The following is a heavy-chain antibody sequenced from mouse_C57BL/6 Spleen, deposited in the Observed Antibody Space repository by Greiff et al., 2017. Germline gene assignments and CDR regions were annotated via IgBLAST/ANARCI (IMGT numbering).Heavy chain of an antibody. D-gene: IGHD2-4*01. V-gene: IGHV5-17*01. CDR3: AGIPYYDYDYAMDY. Sequence: DVQLVESGGGLVKPGGSLKLSCAASGFTFSDYGMHWVRQAPEKGLEWVAYISSGGSTIYYAETVKGRFTISRDNAKNTLFLQMTSLRSEDTAMYYCAGIPYYDYDYAMDYWGQGTSVTVSS. CDR2: ISSGGSTI. CDR1: GFTFSDYG. J-gene: IGHJ4*01.